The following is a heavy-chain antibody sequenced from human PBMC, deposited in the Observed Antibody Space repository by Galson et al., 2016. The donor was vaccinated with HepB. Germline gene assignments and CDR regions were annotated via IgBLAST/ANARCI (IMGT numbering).Heavy chain of an antibody. J-gene: IGHJ6*03. D-gene: IGHD2-15*01. CDR1: GYTFTDNY. CDR2: INPYSGGS. Sequence: SVKVSCKASGYTFTDNYIHWVRQAPGQGLEWMGWINPYSGGSNFTQIFKGRVILTSDTAINTVHLELTSVTSDDTAVHYCARGPPVSRSQNVVVVHVHRGLDIWGKGTAVIVSS. V-gene: IGHV1-2*02. CDR3: ARGPPVSRSQNVVVVHVHRGLDI.